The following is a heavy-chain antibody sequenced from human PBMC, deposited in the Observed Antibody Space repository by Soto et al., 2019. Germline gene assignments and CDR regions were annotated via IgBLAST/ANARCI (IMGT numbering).Heavy chain of an antibody. Sequence: SETLSLTCTVSGGSISSGGYYWSWIRQHPGKGLEWIGYIYYSGSTYYNPSLKSRVTISVDTSKNQFSLKLISLTASDTALYYCARFGRPMVRGVIDAFDIWGQGTMVT. CDR3: ARFGRPMVRGVIDAFDI. V-gene: IGHV4-31*03. CDR1: GGSISSGGYY. D-gene: IGHD3-10*01. J-gene: IGHJ3*02. CDR2: IYYSGST.